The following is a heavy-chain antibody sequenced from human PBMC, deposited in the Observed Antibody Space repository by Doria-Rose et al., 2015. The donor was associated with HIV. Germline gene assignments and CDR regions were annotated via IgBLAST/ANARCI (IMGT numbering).Heavy chain of an antibody. CDR2: IFSDDER. CDR1: GVSLSSPGMG. D-gene: IGHD6-13*01. Sequence: QVTLKEFGPVLVKPTETLTLTCTVSGVSLSSPGMGVSWIRQPPGKALEWLANIFSDDERSYQTSLKSRLTISRGTSKSQVVLTMTVMDPVDTATYYCARIKSSRWYHKYYFDFWGQGTLVIVSA. V-gene: IGHV2-26*01. J-gene: IGHJ4*02. CDR3: ARIKSSRWYHKYYFDF.